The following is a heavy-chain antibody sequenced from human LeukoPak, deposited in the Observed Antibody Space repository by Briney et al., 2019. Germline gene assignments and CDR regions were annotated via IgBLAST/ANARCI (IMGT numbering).Heavy chain of an antibody. CDR2: IYYSGST. CDR1: GGSISSYY. D-gene: IGHD4-11*01. J-gene: IGHJ6*03. V-gene: IGHV4-59*01. CDR3: ARAPETTVIPLGYYYYYMDV. Sequence: SETLSLTCTVSGGSISSYYWSWIRQPPGKGLEWIGSIYYSGSTNYNPSLKSRVTISVDTSKNQFSLKLSSVTAADTAVYYCARAPETTVIPLGYYYYYMDVWGKGTTVTVSS.